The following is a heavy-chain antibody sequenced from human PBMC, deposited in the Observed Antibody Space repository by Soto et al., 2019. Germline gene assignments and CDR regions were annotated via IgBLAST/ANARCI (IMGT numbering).Heavy chain of an antibody. CDR1: GYTFINYA. Sequence: ASVKVSCKASGYTFINYALHWVRQAPGQRLDWIGRINAGNGNTKYSQKFQGRVTITRDTSASTAYMELSSLRSEDTAVYYCARDLGYCTNGVCYPAWFDPWGQGTLVTVSS. CDR2: INAGNGNT. J-gene: IGHJ5*02. D-gene: IGHD2-8*01. CDR3: ARDLGYCTNGVCYPAWFDP. V-gene: IGHV1-3*01.